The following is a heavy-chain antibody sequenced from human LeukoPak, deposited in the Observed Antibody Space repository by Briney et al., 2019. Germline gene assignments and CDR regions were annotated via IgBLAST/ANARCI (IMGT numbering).Heavy chain of an antibody. CDR1: GYTFTSYD. V-gene: IGHV1-8*03. Sequence: ASVKVSCKASGYTFTSYDINWVRQATGQGLEWMGWMNPNSGNTGYAQKFQGRVTITRNTSISTAYMELSSLRSEDTAVYYCTRVRVPAAPGAFDIWGQGTMVTVSS. CDR2: MNPNSGNT. J-gene: IGHJ3*02. CDR3: TRVRVPAAPGAFDI. D-gene: IGHD2-2*01.